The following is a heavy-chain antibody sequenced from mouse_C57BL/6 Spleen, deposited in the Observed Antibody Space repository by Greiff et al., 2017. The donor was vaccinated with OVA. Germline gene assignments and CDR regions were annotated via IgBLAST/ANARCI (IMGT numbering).Heavy chain of an antibody. CDR2: IDPENGGT. Sequence: QVQLQQSGAELVRPGASVTLSCKASGYTFTDYEMHWVKQTPVHGLEWIGAIDPENGGTAYNQKFKGKAILTADKSSSTAYMELRSLTSEDSAVYYCTRGGTTVVRSFDYWGQGTTLTVSS. CDR3: TRGGTTVVRSFDY. CDR1: GYTFTDYE. J-gene: IGHJ2*01. V-gene: IGHV1-15*01. D-gene: IGHD1-1*01.